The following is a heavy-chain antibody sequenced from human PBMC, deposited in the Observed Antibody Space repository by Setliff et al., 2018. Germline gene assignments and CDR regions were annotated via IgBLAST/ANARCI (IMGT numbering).Heavy chain of an antibody. J-gene: IGHJ4*02. CDR1: GSTFTSYY. CDR3: ARDPRSGSYKGFDY. V-gene: IGHV1-2*06. CDR2: IDPNSGGT. Sequence: ASVKVSCKASGSTFTSYYTHWVRQAPGQGLEWLGRIDPNSGGTDYAQRFQGRVTMSGDTSISTAYMELSRLRSDDTAVYYCARDPRSGSYKGFDYWGQGTLVTVSS. D-gene: IGHD1-26*01.